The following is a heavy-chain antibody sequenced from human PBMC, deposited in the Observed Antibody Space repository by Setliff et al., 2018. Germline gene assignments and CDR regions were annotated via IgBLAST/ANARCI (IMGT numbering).Heavy chain of an antibody. V-gene: IGHV3-48*01. Sequence: GGSLRLSCAASGFTLSTYNMNWVRQAPGKGLEWISFVSSGSTAIYYADSVEGRFTISRDNAKNSLYLQLGSLRAEDTAIYYCATAYITGWYPSYFNYWGQGTLVTVSS. D-gene: IGHD6-19*01. J-gene: IGHJ4*02. CDR3: ATAYITGWYPSYFNY. CDR2: VSSGSTAI. CDR1: GFTLSTYN.